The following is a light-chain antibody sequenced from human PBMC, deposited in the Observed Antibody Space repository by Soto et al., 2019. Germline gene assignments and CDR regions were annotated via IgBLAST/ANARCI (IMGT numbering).Light chain of an antibody. CDR3: QQYNIWPPLI. CDR2: GAS. J-gene: IGKJ4*01. Sequence: EVELTQSPDILSVSPGETATLSCRASQSVRSNLAWYQQKPGQAPRLLIYGASTRATGIPARFSGSGSGREFTLTISSLQSEDFGLYYCQQYNIWPPLIFGGGTKVEIK. V-gene: IGKV3-15*01. CDR1: QSVRSN.